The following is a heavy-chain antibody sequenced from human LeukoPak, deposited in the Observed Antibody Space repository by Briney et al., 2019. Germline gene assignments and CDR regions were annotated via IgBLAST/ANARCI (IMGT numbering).Heavy chain of an antibody. Sequence: GGSLRLSCAASGFTFSDYWVSWVRQAPGQGLEWVANINQDASVSHYIDSVKGRFTISRDNAKNSLFLQMNRLRAEDTALYYCARKVGDYWGQGTLVTVSS. CDR3: ARKVGDY. CDR1: GFTFSDYW. D-gene: IGHD3-16*01. J-gene: IGHJ4*02. V-gene: IGHV3-7*01. CDR2: INQDASVS.